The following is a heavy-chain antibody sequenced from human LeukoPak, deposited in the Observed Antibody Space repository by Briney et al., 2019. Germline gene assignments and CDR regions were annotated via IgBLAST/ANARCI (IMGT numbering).Heavy chain of an antibody. V-gene: IGHV5-51*01. D-gene: IGHD5-24*01. Sequence: GGSLKISFKGSGYSFTSYWIGWVRQMPGKGLEWVGIIYPGDSDTRYSPSFQGQVTISADKSISTAYLQWSSLKASDTAMYYCARLSGRWLQYFDYWGQGTLVTVSS. CDR2: IYPGDSDT. CDR1: GYSFTSYW. J-gene: IGHJ4*02. CDR3: ARLSGRWLQYFDY.